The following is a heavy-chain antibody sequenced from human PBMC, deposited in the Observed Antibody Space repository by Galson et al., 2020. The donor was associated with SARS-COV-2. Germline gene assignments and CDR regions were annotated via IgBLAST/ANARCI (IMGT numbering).Heavy chain of an antibody. V-gene: IGHV3-15*01. CDR3: AIRLGCLGYMDV. Sequence: GGSLRFSCAVSGFTFSNAWMIWVRQAPGKGLEWVGSIKRRIDGETTDYVASVKGRFIISRDDLKNTLYLHMNGLKTEDTGVYYCAIRLGCLGYMDVWGKGTTVTVSS. D-gene: IGHD2-8*01. CDR1: GFTFSNAW. J-gene: IGHJ6*03. CDR2: IKRRIDGETT.